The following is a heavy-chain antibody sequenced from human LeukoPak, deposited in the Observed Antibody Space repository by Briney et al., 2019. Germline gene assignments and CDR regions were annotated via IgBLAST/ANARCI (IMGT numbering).Heavy chain of an antibody. CDR1: GYTFTSYY. Sequence: ASVKVSCKASGYTFTSYYMHWVRQAHGQGLEWMGIINPSGGSTSYAQKFQGRVTMTRDTSTSTVYMELSSLRSEDTAVYYCARDLIGDDSSGQIFDYWGQGTLVTVSS. J-gene: IGHJ4*02. CDR3: ARDLIGDDSSGQIFDY. CDR2: INPSGGST. D-gene: IGHD3-22*01. V-gene: IGHV1-46*01.